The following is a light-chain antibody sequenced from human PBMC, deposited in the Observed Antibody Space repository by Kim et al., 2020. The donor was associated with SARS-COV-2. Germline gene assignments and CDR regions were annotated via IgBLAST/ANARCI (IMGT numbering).Light chain of an antibody. CDR2: KVS. J-gene: IGKJ2*01. Sequence: QPASISCRSSQRRVYRDRNRHVTWFQQRPGQSPRRLIYKVSNQDSEGQDRFSGSWSGTDFKLRSSRVEAQDVGIYYCMQVRRWTYNFGQGTNLEI. V-gene: IGKV2-30*01. CDR3: MQVRRWTYN. CDR1: QRRVYRDRNRH.